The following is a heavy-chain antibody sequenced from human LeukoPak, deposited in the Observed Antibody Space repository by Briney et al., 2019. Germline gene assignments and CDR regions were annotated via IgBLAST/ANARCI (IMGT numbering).Heavy chain of an antibody. J-gene: IGHJ4*02. CDR2: IIPIFGTA. Sequence: SVKVSCKASGYTFTSYGISWVRQAPGQGLEWMGGIIPIFGTANYAQKFQGRVTITADESTSTAYMELSSLRSEDTAVYYCARVGDYGDFDYWGQGTLVTVSS. CDR3: ARVGDYGDFDY. D-gene: IGHD4-17*01. V-gene: IGHV1-69*13. CDR1: GYTFTSYG.